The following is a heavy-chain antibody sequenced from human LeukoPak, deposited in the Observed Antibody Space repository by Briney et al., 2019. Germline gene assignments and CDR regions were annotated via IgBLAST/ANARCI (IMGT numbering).Heavy chain of an antibody. CDR3: ARETGTTGIYYMDV. D-gene: IGHD1-7*01. CDR2: IKPDGGEK. V-gene: IGHV3-7*01. J-gene: IGHJ6*03. Sequence: GGSLRLSCAASGFTFSNSWMSWVRQAPGKGLEWVANIKPDGGEKYYVDSVKGRFTISRDNAKNSLYLQMNSLRAEDTAVYYCARETGTTGIYYMDVWGKGTTVTVSS. CDR1: GFTFSNSW.